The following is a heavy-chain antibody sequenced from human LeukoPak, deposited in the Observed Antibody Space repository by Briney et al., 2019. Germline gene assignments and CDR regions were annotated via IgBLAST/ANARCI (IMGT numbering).Heavy chain of an antibody. CDR2: IIPLLDIS. D-gene: IGHD1-7*01. CDR3: ASSDWNYAWDY. CDR1: GGTFSNYA. V-gene: IGHV1-69*04. J-gene: IGHJ4*02. Sequence: SVKVSFKASGGTFSNYAISGVRQAPGQGLEWMGRIIPLLDISDYAQKFQGRVTITADKSTSIAYMELSSLRSDDTAVHYCASSDWNYAWDYWGEGTLVTVSS.